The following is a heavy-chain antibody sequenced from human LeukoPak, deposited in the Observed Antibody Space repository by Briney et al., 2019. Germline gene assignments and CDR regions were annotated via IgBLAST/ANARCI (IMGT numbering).Heavy chain of an antibody. J-gene: IGHJ4*02. Sequence: PGGSLRLSCAASGSTFNSHAMSWVRQAPGKGLEWVSTISGSGGSTYYADSVKGRFTISRDNSKNTLYLEMNSLRAEDTAVYYCAKDSYNDHRVYYSLHFDYWGQGTLVTVSS. V-gene: IGHV3-23*01. D-gene: IGHD3-22*01. CDR1: GSTFNSHA. CDR3: AKDSYNDHRVYYSLHFDY. CDR2: ISGSGGST.